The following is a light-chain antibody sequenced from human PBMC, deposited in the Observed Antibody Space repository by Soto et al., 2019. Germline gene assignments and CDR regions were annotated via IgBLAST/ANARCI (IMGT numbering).Light chain of an antibody. CDR2: GSS. Sequence: EVVLTQSPGTLSLSPGERATLSCRASQSVSNSYLAWYQQKPGQSPKLLIFGSSDRATGIPDRFSGSGSATNYTLTISSLEPEDYAVYYCQQYGSTPPFTFGQGTKLEIK. V-gene: IGKV3-20*01. CDR1: QSVSNSY. J-gene: IGKJ2*01. CDR3: QQYGSTPPFT.